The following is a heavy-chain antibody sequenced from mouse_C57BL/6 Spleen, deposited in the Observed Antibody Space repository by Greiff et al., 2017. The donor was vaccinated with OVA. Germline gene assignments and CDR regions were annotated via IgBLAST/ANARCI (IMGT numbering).Heavy chain of an antibody. V-gene: IGHV3-6*01. CDR3: AREGLLRGAMDY. CDR2: ISYDGSN. CDR1: GYSITSGYY. D-gene: IGHD2-3*01. J-gene: IGHJ4*01. Sequence: DVQLQESGPGLVKPSQSLSLTCSVTGYSITSGYYWNWIRQFPGNKLEWMGYISYDGSNNYNPSLKNRISITRDTSKNQFFLKLNSVTTEDTATYYCAREGLLRGAMDYWGQGTSVTVSS.